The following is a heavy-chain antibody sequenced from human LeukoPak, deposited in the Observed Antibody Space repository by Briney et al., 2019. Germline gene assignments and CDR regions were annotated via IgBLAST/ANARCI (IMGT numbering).Heavy chain of an antibody. J-gene: IGHJ6*03. CDR2: IFYSGST. CDR1: GGSFSGYY. CDR3: ARDKVGEFPYYYYYYMDV. Sequence: TSETLSLTCAVYGGSFSGYYWGWVRQPPGKALEWIGNIFYSGSTYYSPSLKSRVTISLDTSRNQFSLKLNSVTAADTAVYYCARDKVGEFPYYYYYYMDVWGKGTTVTVSS. D-gene: IGHD3-16*01. V-gene: IGHV4-34*12.